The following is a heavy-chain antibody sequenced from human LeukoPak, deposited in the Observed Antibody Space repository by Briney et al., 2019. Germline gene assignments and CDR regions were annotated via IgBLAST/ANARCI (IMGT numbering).Heavy chain of an antibody. Sequence: GESLKISCKASGYSFTDHWIGWVRQMPGKGLEWMGIIYPGDSDTRYSPSFQGQVTISADKSISTAYLQWSTLQAPDTAMYYCARGDNSGWYFFDYWGQGTLVTVSS. CDR2: IYPGDSDT. CDR3: ARGDNSGWYFFDY. CDR1: GYSFTDHW. D-gene: IGHD6-19*01. J-gene: IGHJ4*02. V-gene: IGHV5-51*01.